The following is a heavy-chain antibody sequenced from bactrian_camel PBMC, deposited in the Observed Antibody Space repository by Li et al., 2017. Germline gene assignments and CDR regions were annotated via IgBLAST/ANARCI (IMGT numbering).Heavy chain of an antibody. Sequence: HVQLVESGGGSVQAGGSLKLSCAASGYVYSAMCLAWFRQAPDKEREDLASIDGDGTTTYADSVKGRFTISRDDAKNTLYLQLNSLKADDTAMYYCTTDGPLACTGRYCYRSRGQGTQVTVS. CDR3: TTDGPLACTGRYCYRS. D-gene: IGHD1*01. V-gene: IGHV3S53*01. CDR2: IDGDGTT. J-gene: IGHJ6*01. CDR1: GYVYSAMC.